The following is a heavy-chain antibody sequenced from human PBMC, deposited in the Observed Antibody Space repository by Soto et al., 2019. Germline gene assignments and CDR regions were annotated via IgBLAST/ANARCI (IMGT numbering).Heavy chain of an antibody. CDR1: GYTFTSYD. V-gene: IGHV1-8*01. D-gene: IGHD2-2*01. Sequence: GASVKVSCKASGYTFTSYDINWVRQATGQGLEWMGWMNPNSGNTGYAQKFQGRVTMTRNTSISTAYMELSSLRSDDTAVYYCAIVRPYCSSTSCYLWENAFDIWGQGTMVTVSS. CDR2: MNPNSGNT. J-gene: IGHJ3*02. CDR3: AIVRPYCSSTSCYLWENAFDI.